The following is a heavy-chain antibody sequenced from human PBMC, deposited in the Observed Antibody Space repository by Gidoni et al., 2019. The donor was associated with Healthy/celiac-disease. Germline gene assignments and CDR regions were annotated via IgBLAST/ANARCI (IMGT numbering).Heavy chain of an antibody. CDR3: AKDQYSTTVVTHFDY. Sequence: EVQLLESGGGLVQPGGSLRLSCAASGFTFSSYVMSWVRQAPGKGLEWVSGISGSGGSTYYADSVKGRFTISRDNSKSTLYLQMNSLRAEDTAVYYCAKDQYSTTVVTHFDYWGQGTLVTVSS. V-gene: IGHV3-23*01. D-gene: IGHD4-17*01. CDR1: GFTFSSYV. J-gene: IGHJ4*02. CDR2: ISGSGGST.